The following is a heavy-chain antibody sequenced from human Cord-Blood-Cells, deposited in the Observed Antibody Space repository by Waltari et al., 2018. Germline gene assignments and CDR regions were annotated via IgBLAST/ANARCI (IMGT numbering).Heavy chain of an antibody. CDR1: GFTFSSYW. CDR3: ASYYDILTGYDAFDI. D-gene: IGHD3-9*01. J-gene: IGHJ3*02. CDR2: IKQDGSEK. V-gene: IGHV3-7*01. Sequence: EVQLVESGGGLVQPGGSLRLSCAASGFTFSSYWMSWVRQAPGKGLEWVANIKQDGSEKYYVDSVKGRFTFSRDNAKNSLYLQMNSLRAEDTAVYYCASYYDILTGYDAFDIWGQGTMVTVSS.